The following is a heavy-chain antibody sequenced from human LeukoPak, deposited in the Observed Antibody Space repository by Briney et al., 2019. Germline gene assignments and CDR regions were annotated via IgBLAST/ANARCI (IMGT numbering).Heavy chain of an antibody. CDR2: IRESGGGT. Sequence: AGGSLRLSCVVSGITVSNYDMSWVRQAPGKGLEWVAGIRESGGGTNYADSVKGRFTISRDNSMNTVYLQMNSLRAEDTAVYFCAKRGIVIRGVLMIGFHKAAYYFDYWGQGILVTVSS. V-gene: IGHV3-23*01. J-gene: IGHJ4*02. CDR1: GITVSNYD. D-gene: IGHD3-10*01. CDR3: AKRGIVIRGVLMIGFHKAAYYFDY.